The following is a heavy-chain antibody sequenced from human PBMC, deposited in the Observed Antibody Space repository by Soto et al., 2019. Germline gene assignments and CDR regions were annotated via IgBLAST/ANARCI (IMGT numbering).Heavy chain of an antibody. CDR1: GFTFTSYA. CDR2: ISSGGST. V-gene: IGHV3-23*01. J-gene: IGHJ4*02. D-gene: IGHD2-15*01. Sequence: EVQLLESGGGLVQPEGSLRLSCAASGFTFTSYAMGWVRQAPGKGLEWVSVISSGGSTYYADSVRGRFTISRDNSKDTLSLQMNSLRADDTAVYYCAKRRGAGGHFDYWGQGARVTVSS. CDR3: AKRRGAGGHFDY.